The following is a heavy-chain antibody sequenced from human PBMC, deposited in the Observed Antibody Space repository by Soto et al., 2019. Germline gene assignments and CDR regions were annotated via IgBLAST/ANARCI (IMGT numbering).Heavy chain of an antibody. Sequence: QRQLQESGSGLVKPSQTLSLTCAVSGGSISSGGYSWSWIRPPPGKGLEWIGYIYHSGSTYYIPSLKSRVTISVDRSKNQFSLKLSSVTAADTAVYYCAAGGGLPRYYWGQGTLVTVSS. CDR1: GGSISSGGYS. CDR2: IYHSGST. CDR3: AAGGGLPRYY. V-gene: IGHV4-30-2*01. D-gene: IGHD5-12*01. J-gene: IGHJ4*02.